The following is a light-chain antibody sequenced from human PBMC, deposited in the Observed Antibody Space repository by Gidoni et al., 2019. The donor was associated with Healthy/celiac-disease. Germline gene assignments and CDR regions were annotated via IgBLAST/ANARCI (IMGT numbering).Light chain of an antibody. J-gene: IGKJ5*01. CDR1: QSVSSN. CDR3: HQYNNWPPIT. V-gene: IGKV3-15*01. Sequence: EIVMTQSPDTLSVSPGERATLSCRASQSVSSNLAWYHQTPGQAPRLLIYGASTSATGIPARFSGSGSGTEFTLTISSLQSEDFAVYYCHQYNNWPPITFGQGTRLEIK. CDR2: GAS.